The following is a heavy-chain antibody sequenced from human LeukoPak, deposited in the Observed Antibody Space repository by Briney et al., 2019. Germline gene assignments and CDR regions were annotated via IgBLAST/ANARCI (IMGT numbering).Heavy chain of an antibody. CDR1: GFTFDDYA. J-gene: IGHJ4*02. Sequence: GGSLRLSCAVSGFTFDDYAMHWVRQAPGKGLEWVSGISWNSGSIGYADSVQGRFTISRDNAKNSLYLQMNSLRAEDTALYYCAKGSHYDSSGYPHYWGQGTLVTVSS. CDR3: AKGSHYDSSGYPHY. D-gene: IGHD3-22*01. V-gene: IGHV3-9*01. CDR2: ISWNSGSI.